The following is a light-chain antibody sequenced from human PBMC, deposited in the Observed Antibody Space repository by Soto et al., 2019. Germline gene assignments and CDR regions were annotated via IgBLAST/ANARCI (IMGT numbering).Light chain of an antibody. CDR1: QSISIY. Sequence: DIQMTQSPSSLSAPVGDRVTITCRASQSISIYLNWYQQKPGKAPKLLIYAASSLQSGVPSRFSGSGSGTDFTLTISSLQPEDFATYYCQQSYSTPWTFGQGTKVEIK. J-gene: IGKJ1*01. CDR2: AAS. V-gene: IGKV1-39*01. CDR3: QQSYSTPWT.